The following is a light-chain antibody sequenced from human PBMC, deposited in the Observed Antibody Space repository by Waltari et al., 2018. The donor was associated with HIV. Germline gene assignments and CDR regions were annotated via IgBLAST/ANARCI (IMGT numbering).Light chain of an antibody. J-gene: IGLJ2*01. CDR3: QTWDTSTAV. CDR1: KLGNKY. V-gene: IGLV3-1*01. CDR2: ENN. Sequence: SYELTQPPSVSVSPGQTASITCSGDKLGNKYACWYQQRPGQSPVLVIYENNKRPSGIPARFSGSNSGNAATLTISGTQAMDEADYYCQTWDTSTAVFGGGTKLTV.